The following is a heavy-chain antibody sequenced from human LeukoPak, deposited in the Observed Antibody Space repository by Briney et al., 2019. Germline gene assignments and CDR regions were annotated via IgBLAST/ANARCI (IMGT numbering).Heavy chain of an antibody. J-gene: IGHJ5*02. CDR2: TYYRFKWYN. CDR1: GDSVSSNSAA. Sequence: SQALSLTCAISGDSVSSNSAAWNWTRQSPSRGLEWLGRTYYRFKWYNDYAVSVKSRITINPDTSKNQFSLQLNSVTPEDTAVYYCARVYSSGWYDWFDPWGQGTLVTVSS. CDR3: ARVYSSGWYDWFDP. V-gene: IGHV6-1*01. D-gene: IGHD6-19*01.